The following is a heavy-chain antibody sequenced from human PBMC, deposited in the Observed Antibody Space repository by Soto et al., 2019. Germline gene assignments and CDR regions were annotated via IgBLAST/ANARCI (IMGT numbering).Heavy chain of an antibody. V-gene: IGHV1-3*01. CDR3: ARATYTSGGSPTFAMDV. D-gene: IGHD3-10*01. CDR1: GYTFSSNA. CDR2: INGGNGYA. Sequence: ASVKVSCKASGYTFSSNAIHWVRQAPGQEREWMGWINGGNGYAKYAQNFQDSVTLTRDTSASTTDMELSSLRSEDTAIFYCARATYTSGGSPTFAMDVWGQGTTVTVSS. J-gene: IGHJ6*02.